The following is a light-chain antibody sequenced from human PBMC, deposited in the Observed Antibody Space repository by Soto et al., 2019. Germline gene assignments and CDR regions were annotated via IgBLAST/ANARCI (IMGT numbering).Light chain of an antibody. Sequence: DIQMTQSPSSLSASVGDRVTITCRASQSISSYLNWYQQKPGRAPKLLMYVASSLQSGVPSRFSGSGSGTDLTLSISNLQPEDFATYYCQQSYSTPQTFGQGTKVEIK. CDR1: QSISSY. V-gene: IGKV1-39*01. J-gene: IGKJ1*01. CDR3: QQSYSTPQT. CDR2: VAS.